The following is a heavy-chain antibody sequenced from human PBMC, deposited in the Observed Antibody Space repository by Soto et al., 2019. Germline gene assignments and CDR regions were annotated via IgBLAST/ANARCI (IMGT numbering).Heavy chain of an antibody. D-gene: IGHD6-19*01. V-gene: IGHV2-26*01. CDR1: GFSLSNARVG. CDR3: ARIMRQWLGEGWFDP. J-gene: IGHJ5*02. Sequence: QVTLKESGPVRVKPTETLTLTCTVSGFSLSNARVGVSWIRQPPGKALEWLAHIFSNDEKSYSTSLKSRLTISKDTSKSQVVLTMTNMDPVDTATYYCARIMRQWLGEGWFDPWGQGTLVTVSS. CDR2: IFSNDEK.